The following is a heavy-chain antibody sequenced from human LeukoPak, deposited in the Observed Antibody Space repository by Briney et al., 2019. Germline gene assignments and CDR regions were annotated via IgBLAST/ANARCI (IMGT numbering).Heavy chain of an antibody. CDR2: ISSRSSYI. Sequence: GGSLRLSCSASGFTFSYYSMNWVRQAPGKGLEWGSSISSRSSYIYYEDSLKGRFTISRDNAKNSLYLQMTGLRVEDTAMYFCARDLGDIVLEPPSIHFDLWGRGTLVTVSS. D-gene: IGHD2-2*01. CDR1: GFTFSYYS. J-gene: IGHJ2*01. CDR3: ARDLGDIVLEPPSIHFDL. V-gene: IGHV3-21*01.